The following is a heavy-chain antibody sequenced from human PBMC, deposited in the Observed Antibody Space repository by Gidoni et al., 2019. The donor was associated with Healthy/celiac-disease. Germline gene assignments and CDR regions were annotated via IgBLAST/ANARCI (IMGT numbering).Heavy chain of an antibody. V-gene: IGHV3-21*01. J-gene: IGHJ4*02. D-gene: IGHD3-10*01. CDR3: ARGLRFGELSFFDY. CDR1: GFTFSSYS. Sequence: EVQLVESGGGLVKPGGSMRLSCAASGFTFSSYSMNWVRQAPGKGLEGVSSISSSSSYIYYADSVKGRFTISRDNAKNSLYLQMNSLRAEDTAVYYCARGLRFGELSFFDYWGQGTLVTVSS. CDR2: ISSSSSYI.